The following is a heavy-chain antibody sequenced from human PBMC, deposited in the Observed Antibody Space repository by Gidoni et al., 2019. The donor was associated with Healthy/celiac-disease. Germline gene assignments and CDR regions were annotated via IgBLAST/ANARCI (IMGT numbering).Heavy chain of an antibody. D-gene: IGHD2-15*01. CDR2: IKQDGSEK. V-gene: IGHV3-7*03. CDR3: ARDDYCSGGSCWGGY. Sequence: EVQLVESGGGLVQPGGSLRLSCAASGFTFSSYWMSWVRQAPGKGLEGVANIKQDGSEKYYVDSVKGRFTISRDNAKNSLYLQMNSLRAEDTAVYYCARDDYCSGGSCWGGYWGQGTLVTVSS. CDR1: GFTFSSYW. J-gene: IGHJ4*02.